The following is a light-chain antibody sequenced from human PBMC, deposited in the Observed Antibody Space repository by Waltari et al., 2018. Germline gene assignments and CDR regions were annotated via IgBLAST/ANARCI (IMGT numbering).Light chain of an antibody. CDR1: SSIIGINY. CDR3: GREDTSLSAYWV. Sequence: QSVLTQPPLGSPAPGQNGNISCSRSSSIIGINYVTCFQQFPGTAPKFHIYDNTKRPSGIPDRFSGSKSGTSATLRITGLQTGDEADYYCGREDTSLSAYWVFGGGTKLTVL. CDR2: DNT. J-gene: IGLJ3*02. V-gene: IGLV1-51*01.